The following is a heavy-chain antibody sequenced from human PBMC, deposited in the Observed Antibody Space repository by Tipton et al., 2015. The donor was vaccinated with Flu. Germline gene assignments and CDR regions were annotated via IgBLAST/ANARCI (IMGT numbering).Heavy chain of an antibody. V-gene: IGHV4-39*01. CDR1: SGSIRSTNYF. D-gene: IGHD5-18*01. CDR2: IYPSGTT. Sequence: TLSLTCTVSSGSIRSTNYFCAWIRQPPGKRLELIGSIYPSGTTYYNPSLKSRVTISVDTSKNQFSLKLSSVTAADTAVYYCARGRGYSYGYFVRYFDLWGRGTLVTVSS. CDR3: ARGRGYSYGYFVRYFDL. J-gene: IGHJ2*01.